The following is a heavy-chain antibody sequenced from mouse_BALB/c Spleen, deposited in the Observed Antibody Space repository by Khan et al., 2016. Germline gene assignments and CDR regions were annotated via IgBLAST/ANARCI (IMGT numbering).Heavy chain of an antibody. Sequence: QIQLVQSGPELKKPGETVKISCKASGYTFTSNGMNWVKQAPGKGLKWMGWKNTNTGEPTYAEEIKGRFAFSLETSVSTAYLQSNNLKTEDMATYICAIYGNYAIDYWGQGTAITVSS. CDR3: AIYGNYAIDY. CDR2: KNTNTGEP. J-gene: IGHJ4*01. CDR1: GYTFTSNG. D-gene: IGHD2-1*01. V-gene: IGHV9-3*02.